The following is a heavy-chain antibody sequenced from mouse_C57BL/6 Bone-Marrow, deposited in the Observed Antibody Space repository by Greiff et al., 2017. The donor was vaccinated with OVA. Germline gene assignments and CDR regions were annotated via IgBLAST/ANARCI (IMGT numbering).Heavy chain of an antibody. CDR1: GYTFTSYW. J-gene: IGHJ2*01. CDR2: IYPGSGST. V-gene: IGHV1-55*01. D-gene: IGHD2-5*01. CDR3: ARDYSNYPHYFDY. Sequence: QVQLQQSGAELVKPGASVKMSCKASGYTFTSYWITWVKQRPGQGLEWIGDIYPGSGSTNYNEKFKSKATLTVDTSSSTAYMQLSSLTSEDSAVYYCARDYSNYPHYFDYWGQGTTLTVSS.